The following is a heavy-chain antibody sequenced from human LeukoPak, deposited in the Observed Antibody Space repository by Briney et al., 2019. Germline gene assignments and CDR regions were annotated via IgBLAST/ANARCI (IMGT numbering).Heavy chain of an antibody. CDR2: ISAYNGNT. J-gene: IGHJ4*02. Sequence: ASVKVSCKASGYTFTSYGISWVRQAPGQGLERMGWISAYNGNTNYAQKLQGRVTMTTDTSTSTAYMELRSLRSDDTAVYYCARARIWFGELLRGLFDYWGQATLVTVSS. V-gene: IGHV1-18*01. CDR1: GYTFTSYG. CDR3: ARARIWFGELLRGLFDY. D-gene: IGHD3-10*01.